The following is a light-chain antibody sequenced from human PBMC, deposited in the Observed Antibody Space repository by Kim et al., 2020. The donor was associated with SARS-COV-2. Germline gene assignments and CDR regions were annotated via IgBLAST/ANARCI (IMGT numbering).Light chain of an antibody. CDR3: LLYYGGARLNWL. V-gene: IGLV7-43*01. J-gene: IGLJ3*02. CDR2: TTD. CDR1: TGAVTSDNH. Sequence: QAVVTQEPSLTVSPGGTDTLTCASSTGAVTSDNHPNWFQQKPGQAPRALIYTTDYKHSWTPARFSGYLLGGKAALTLSGVQPEDEAESYCLLYYGGARLNWLFGGGLPLPVL.